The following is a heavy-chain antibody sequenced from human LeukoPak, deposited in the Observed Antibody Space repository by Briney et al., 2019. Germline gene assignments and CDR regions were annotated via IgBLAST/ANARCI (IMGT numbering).Heavy chain of an antibody. J-gene: IGHJ4*02. V-gene: IGHV3-48*04. CDR2: ISSSSSTI. CDR1: GFTFRGFA. Sequence: GGSLRLSCAASGFTFRGFAMSWVRRTPGKGLEWVSYISSSSSTIYYADSVKGRFTISRDNAKNSLYLQMNSLRAEDTAVYYCAREDNSSGYSYWGQGTLVTVSS. CDR3: AREDNSSGYSY. D-gene: IGHD3-22*01.